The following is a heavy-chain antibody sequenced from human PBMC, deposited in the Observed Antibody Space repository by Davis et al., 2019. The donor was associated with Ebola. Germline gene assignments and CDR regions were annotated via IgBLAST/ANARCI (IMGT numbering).Heavy chain of an antibody. CDR3: ARGRYGDYYDSSGHRYWYFDL. CDR1: GGSFSGYY. V-gene: IGHV4-34*01. Sequence: PSETLSLTCAVYGGSFSGYYWSWIRQPPGKGLEWIGEINHSGSTNYNPSLKSRVTISVDTSKNQFSLKLSSVTAADTAVYYCARGRYGDYYDSSGHRYWYFDLWGRGTLVTVSS. J-gene: IGHJ2*01. CDR2: INHSGST. D-gene: IGHD3-22*01.